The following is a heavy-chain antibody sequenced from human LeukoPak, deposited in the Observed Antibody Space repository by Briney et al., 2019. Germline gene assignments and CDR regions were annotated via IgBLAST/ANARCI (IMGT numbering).Heavy chain of an antibody. CDR1: GFTFSSYA. CDR2: ISYDGSNK. Sequence: GRSLRLSCAASGFTFSSYAMHWVRQAPGKGLEWVAVISYDGSNKYYADSVKGRFTISRDNSKNTLYLQMNSPRAEDTAVYYCAREHVEMGTSSHYFDYWGQGTLVTVSS. J-gene: IGHJ4*02. V-gene: IGHV3-30*04. D-gene: IGHD5-24*01. CDR3: AREHVEMGTSSHYFDY.